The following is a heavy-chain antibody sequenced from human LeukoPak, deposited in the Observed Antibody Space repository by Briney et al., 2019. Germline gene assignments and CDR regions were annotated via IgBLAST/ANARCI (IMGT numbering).Heavy chain of an antibody. V-gene: IGHV4-30-4*01. Sequence: SETLTLTCTVSGGSISSGDYCWSWMRQPPGKGLEWIGYIYYSGSTYYNPSLKSRVTISVDTSKNQFSLKLSSVTAADTAVYYCARSYYYYYGMDVWGQGTTVTVSS. CDR3: ARSYYYYYGMDV. CDR1: GGSISSGDYC. J-gene: IGHJ6*02. CDR2: IYYSGST.